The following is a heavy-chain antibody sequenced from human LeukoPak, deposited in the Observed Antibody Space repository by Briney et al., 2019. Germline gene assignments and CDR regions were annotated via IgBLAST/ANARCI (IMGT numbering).Heavy chain of an antibody. CDR3: ARGGGLDV. D-gene: IGHD3-16*01. CDR1: GFSFNNDW. Sequence: PGGSLRLSCATSGFSFNNDWMDWVRQAPGKGLEWVANINQDGSEKNCLDSVKGRFTISRDNAQNSLYLQMSNLRAGDTAVYFCARGGGLDVWGQGATVTVSS. V-gene: IGHV3-7*03. J-gene: IGHJ6*02. CDR2: INQDGSEK.